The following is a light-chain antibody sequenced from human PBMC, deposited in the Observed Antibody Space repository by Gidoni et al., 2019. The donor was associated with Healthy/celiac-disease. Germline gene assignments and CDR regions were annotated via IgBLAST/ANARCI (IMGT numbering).Light chain of an antibody. V-gene: IGKV3-15*01. Sequence: IVMTQSPATLSVSPRARATLSCRASQSVSSNLAWYQQKPGQAPRRLIYGASTRATGIPARFSGSGSGTEFTLTISSLQSEDFAVYYCQQYNNWPPPTFGQGTKLEIK. J-gene: IGKJ2*01. CDR1: QSVSSN. CDR3: QQYNNWPPPT. CDR2: GAS.